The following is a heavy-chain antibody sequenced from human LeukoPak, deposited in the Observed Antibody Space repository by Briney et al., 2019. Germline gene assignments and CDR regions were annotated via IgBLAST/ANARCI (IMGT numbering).Heavy chain of an antibody. CDR2: TYYRSTWYN. Sequence: SQTLSLTCAISGDNVSSNSVTWNWIRQSPSRGLEWLGRTYYRSTWYNDYAVSVRGRITVNPDTSKNQFSLHLNSVTPEDTAVYYCARRLTQYDCFDPWGQGILVTVSS. D-gene: IGHD2-2*01. V-gene: IGHV6-1*01. CDR3: ARRLTQYDCFDP. CDR1: GDNVSSNSVT. J-gene: IGHJ5*02.